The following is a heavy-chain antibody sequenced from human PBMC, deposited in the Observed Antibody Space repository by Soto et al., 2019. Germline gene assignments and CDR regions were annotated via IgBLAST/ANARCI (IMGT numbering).Heavy chain of an antibody. D-gene: IGHD3-3*02. Sequence: EVQLVESGVGLVQPGGSLRLSCAASGFSFDVYAMHWVRQAPGKGLEWVSGITWNSATIDYADSVKGRFTISRDNAKNSLFLQMDSMRPEDTAFYYCAIDMNCNFGAVGNCGQGTLVTVSS. CDR1: GFSFDVYA. CDR2: ITWNSATI. V-gene: IGHV3-9*01. J-gene: IGHJ4*02. CDR3: AIDMNCNFGAVGN.